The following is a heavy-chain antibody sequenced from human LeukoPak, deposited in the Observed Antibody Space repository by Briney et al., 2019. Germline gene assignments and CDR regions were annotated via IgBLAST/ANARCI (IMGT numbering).Heavy chain of an antibody. CDR3: ARHSASESYYGDNDAFDI. V-gene: IGHV4-39*01. CDR1: GVSITSTGNY. D-gene: IGHD1-26*01. CDR2: IYYSGSG. J-gene: IGHJ3*02. Sequence: SETLSLTCTVSGVSITSTGNYWGWIRQPPGKGLEWIGSIYYSGSGYQNPSLKSRVIISVDTSKTQVSLRLRSVAAADTAVYYCARHSASESYYGDNDAFDIWGQGTMVSVSS.